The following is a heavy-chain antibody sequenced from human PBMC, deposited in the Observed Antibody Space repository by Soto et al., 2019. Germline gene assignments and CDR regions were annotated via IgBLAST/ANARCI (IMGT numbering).Heavy chain of an antibody. CDR3: ARGDCGAFDL. CDR2: IHSDGSST. Sequence: EVQLLESGGCLVQPGESLRLSCAASGFTFRYYWMHWVRQAPGMGLVWVSRIHSDGSSTTYADSVKGRFTISRDNARNTLYLQMNSLRAEDTAVYYCARGDCGAFDLWGQGTVLTVSS. V-gene: IGHV3-74*01. D-gene: IGHD1-26*01. CDR1: GFTFRYYW. J-gene: IGHJ3*01.